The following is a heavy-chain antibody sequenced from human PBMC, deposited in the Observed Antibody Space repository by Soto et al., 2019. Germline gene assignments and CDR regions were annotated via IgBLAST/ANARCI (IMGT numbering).Heavy chain of an antibody. CDR3: AKGHRSTLYGLDI. D-gene: IGHD2-8*01. CDR1: GYIFTGSY. CDR2: INPSGGRA. V-gene: IGHV1-46*01. J-gene: IGHJ4*01. Sequence: ASVKVSCKAYGYIFTGSYIHWVRLAPGQGREWMGGINPSGGRATYPQKFLGRVTLIRDTSSSTVEMELSSLRSEDTALYFCAKGHRSTLYGLDIWRHRTQVPVSS.